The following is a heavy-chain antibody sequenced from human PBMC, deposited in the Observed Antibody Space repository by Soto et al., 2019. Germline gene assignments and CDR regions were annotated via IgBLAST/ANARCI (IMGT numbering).Heavy chain of an antibody. CDR3: ARSLPGTYGAFDL. J-gene: IGHJ3*01. Sequence: EVQLVDSGGGLVQPGGSLRLSCAASEFTFRSYCMHWVRQSPGKGLVWVSRISGDGSSTTYADFVRGRFTISRDNAKNTVYLQMESLRAEDTAVYYCARSLPGTYGAFDLWGQGTMVTLSS. V-gene: IGHV3-74*01. CDR2: ISGDGSST. D-gene: IGHD1-7*01. CDR1: EFTFRSYC.